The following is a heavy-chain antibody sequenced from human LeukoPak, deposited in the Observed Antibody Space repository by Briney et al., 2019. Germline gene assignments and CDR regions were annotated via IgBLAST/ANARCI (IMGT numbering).Heavy chain of an antibody. V-gene: IGHV3-23*01. CDR3: ASWHYSGYAFDI. J-gene: IGHJ3*02. CDR2: ISGTGGST. CDR1: GFTFSTYA. Sequence: QPGGSLRLSCAASGFTFSTYAMTWVRQAPGKGLEWVSLISGTGGSTYYADSVKGRFTISRDNAKNSLYLQMNSLRAEDTAVYYCASWHYSGYAFDIRGQGTMVTVSS. D-gene: IGHD1-26*01.